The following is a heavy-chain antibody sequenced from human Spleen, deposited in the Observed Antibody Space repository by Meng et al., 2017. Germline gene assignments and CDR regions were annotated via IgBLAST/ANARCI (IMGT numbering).Heavy chain of an antibody. V-gene: IGHV4-34*01. CDR1: GGSFNNYF. Sequence: QVQLQQWGAGLLKPSETLSLTCAVSGGSFNNYFWTWIRQPPGQGLEWIGEINHSGTANYNPSLKSRVTISVDTSKNQFSLKLSSVTAADTAVYYCARARRVPRDWFDPWGQGTLVTVSS. CDR3: ARARRVPRDWFDP. CDR2: INHSGTA. D-gene: IGHD2-2*01. J-gene: IGHJ5*02.